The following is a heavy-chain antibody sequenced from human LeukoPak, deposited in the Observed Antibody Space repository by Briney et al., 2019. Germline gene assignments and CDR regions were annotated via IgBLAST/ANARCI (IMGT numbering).Heavy chain of an antibody. D-gene: IGHD3-22*01. V-gene: IGHV3-33*06. J-gene: IGHJ4*02. Sequence: SGGSLRLSCAASGFTFSSYGMQWVRQAPGKGLEWVAVIWYDGSNKYYADSVKGRFTISRDNSKNTLYLQMNSLRAEDTAVYYCAKGYYYDSSGYYYYFNYWGQGTLVTVSS. CDR2: IWYDGSNK. CDR3: AKGYYYDSSGYYYYFNY. CDR1: GFTFSSYG.